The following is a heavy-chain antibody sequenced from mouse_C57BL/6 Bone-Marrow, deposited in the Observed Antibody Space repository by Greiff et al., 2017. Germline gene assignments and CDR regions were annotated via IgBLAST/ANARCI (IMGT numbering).Heavy chain of an antibody. CDR2: IDPSDSET. J-gene: IGHJ1*03. Sequence: VQLQQPGAELVRPGSSVKLSCKASGYTFTSYWMHWVKQRPIQGLEWIGNIDPSDSETHYNQKFKDKATLTVDKSSSTAYMQLSSLTSEDSAVYYCARSTDYGSSYWYFDVWGTGTTVTVSS. CDR3: ARSTDYGSSYWYFDV. CDR1: GYTFTSYW. D-gene: IGHD1-1*01. V-gene: IGHV1-52*01.